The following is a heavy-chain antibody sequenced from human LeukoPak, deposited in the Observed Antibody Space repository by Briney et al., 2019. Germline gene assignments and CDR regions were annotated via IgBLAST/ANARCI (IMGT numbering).Heavy chain of an antibody. J-gene: IGHJ6*03. V-gene: IGHV3-66*03. CDR1: GFTVSSNY. Sequence: GGSLRLSCAASGFTVSSNYMSWVRQAPGKGLEWVSVTYSNGRTYYADSVKGRFTISRDNSKNTLYLQMNSLRAEDTAVYYCAKGIDILTGYYIHYMDVWGKGTTVTISS. CDR3: AKGIDILTGYYIHYMDV. D-gene: IGHD3-9*01. CDR2: TYSNGRT.